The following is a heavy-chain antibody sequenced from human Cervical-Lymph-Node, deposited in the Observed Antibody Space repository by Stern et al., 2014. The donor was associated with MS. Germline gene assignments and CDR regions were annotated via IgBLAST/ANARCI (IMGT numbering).Heavy chain of an antibody. J-gene: IGHJ4*02. CDR1: GGSNSSYY. Sequence: HVQLVESGPGLVKPSETLSLTCTVSGGSNSSYYWSWIRPAPGQGLEWLGYTYYRGNTNYNPSLKSRVTISVDTSKNQFSLKLRSVTAADTAVYYCSSSGYNGVEDYFDYWGQGALVTVSS. CDR3: SSSGYNGVEDYFDY. V-gene: IGHV4-59*03. CDR2: TYYRGNT. D-gene: IGHD3-22*01.